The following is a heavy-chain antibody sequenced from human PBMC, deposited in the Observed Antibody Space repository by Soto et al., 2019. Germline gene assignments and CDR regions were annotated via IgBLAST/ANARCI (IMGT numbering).Heavy chain of an antibody. CDR2: IKQDGSEK. D-gene: IGHD6-19*01. V-gene: IGHV3-7*01. Sequence: GRSLRLYCAASGFTFSSYWMSGVRQAPGKGLEWVANIKQDGSEKYYVDSVKGRFTISRDNAKNSLYLQMNSLRAEDTAVYYCARGPSGSQGPYCFDYWGQGTLVTVSS. CDR3: ARGPSGSQGPYCFDY. CDR1: GFTFSSYW. J-gene: IGHJ4*02.